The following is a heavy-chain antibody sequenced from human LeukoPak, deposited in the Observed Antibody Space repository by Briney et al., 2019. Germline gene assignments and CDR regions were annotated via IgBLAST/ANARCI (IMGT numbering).Heavy chain of an antibody. CDR3: ARDSSGYYAYDY. CDR1: GFTFSSYW. CDR2: IKQDGSEK. J-gene: IGHJ4*02. Sequence: GSLRLSCAASGFTFSSYWMSWVRQAPGKGLEWVANIKQDGSEKYYVDSVKGRFTIPRDNAKNSLYLQMNSLRAEDTAVYYCARDSSGYYAYDYWGQGTLVTVSS. V-gene: IGHV3-7*01. D-gene: IGHD3-22*01.